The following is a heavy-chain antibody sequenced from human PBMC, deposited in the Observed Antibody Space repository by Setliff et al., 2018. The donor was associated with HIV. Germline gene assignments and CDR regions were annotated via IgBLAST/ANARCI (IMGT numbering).Heavy chain of an antibody. CDR1: GFMFGVDW. Sequence: GGSLRLSCAASGFMFGVDWMSWVRQTPGKGLEWVGGIKSKTDGGTTDYAAPVKGRFTISRVDSKNMLYLQMDSLETEDTAVYYCTTKGRDVYTLEAPGWGQGTLVTVSS. V-gene: IGHV3-15*01. D-gene: IGHD2-15*01. CDR2: IKSKTDGGTT. J-gene: IGHJ4*02. CDR3: TTKGRDVYTLEAPG.